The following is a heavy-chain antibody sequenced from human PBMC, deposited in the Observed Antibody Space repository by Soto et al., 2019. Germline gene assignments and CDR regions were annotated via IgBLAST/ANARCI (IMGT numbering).Heavy chain of an antibody. V-gene: IGHV3-23*01. Sequence: LRLSCAASGFTFSSYAMSWVRQAPGKGLEWVSAISGSGGSTYYADSVKGRFTISRDNSKNTLYLQMNRLRAEDTAVYYCAKDRSITGTFDYWGQGTLVTVSS. CDR1: GFTFSSYA. CDR3: AKDRSITGTFDY. D-gene: IGHD1-7*01. CDR2: ISGSGGST. J-gene: IGHJ4*02.